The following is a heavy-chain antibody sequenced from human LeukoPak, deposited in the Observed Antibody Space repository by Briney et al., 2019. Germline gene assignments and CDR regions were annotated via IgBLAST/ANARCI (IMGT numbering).Heavy chain of an antibody. CDR1: GISFSNYA. Sequence: GGSLRLSCAASGISFSNYAMSWVRQAPGKGLEWVSGISDSGDGTYYADSVKGRFTISIDNSKNTLYLQMNSLRAEDTAVYYCASAYSGSYYFDYWGQGTLVTVSS. CDR2: ISDSGDGT. CDR3: ASAYSGSYYFDY. D-gene: IGHD1-26*01. V-gene: IGHV3-23*01. J-gene: IGHJ4*02.